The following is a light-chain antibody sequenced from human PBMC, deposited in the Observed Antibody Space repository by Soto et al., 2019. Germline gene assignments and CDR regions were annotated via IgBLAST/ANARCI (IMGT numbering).Light chain of an antibody. Sequence: QSVLTQPPSASGTPGQRVTISCSGSSSNIGRNSVNWYQQVPGTSPKLLIYTSNQRPSGVPARFSGSKSGTSASLAISGLQSEDEADYYCATWDDSLNGYVFGTGTKVTVL. CDR3: ATWDDSLNGYV. CDR2: TSN. CDR1: SSNIGRNS. V-gene: IGLV1-44*01. J-gene: IGLJ1*01.